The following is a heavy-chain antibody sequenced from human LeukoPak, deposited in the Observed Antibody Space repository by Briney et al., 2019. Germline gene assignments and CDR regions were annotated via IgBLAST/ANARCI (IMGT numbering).Heavy chain of an antibody. CDR3: ATAVAAAGPGTYYYYMDV. CDR2: INPNSGGT. CDR1: GYTFTGYY. V-gene: IGHV1-2*02. D-gene: IGHD6-13*01. Sequence: ASVKVSCKASGYTFTGYYMHWVRQAPGQGLEWMGWINPNSGGTNYAQKFQGRVTMTRDTSISTAYMELSSLRSEDTAVYYCATAVAAAGPGTYYYYMDVWGKGTTVTVSS. J-gene: IGHJ6*03.